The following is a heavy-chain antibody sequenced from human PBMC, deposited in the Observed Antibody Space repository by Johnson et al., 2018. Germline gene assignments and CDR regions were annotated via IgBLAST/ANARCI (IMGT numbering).Heavy chain of an antibody. D-gene: IGHD3-22*01. J-gene: IGHJ1*01. CDR2: ISYDGSNK. Sequence: QLVESGGGVVQPGRSLRVSCAASGFNFSSYAMHWVRQAPGKGLEWVAVISYDGSNKYYADSVKGRFTISRDNSKNTLYLQMNSLRAEDTAVYYCARDGTHYYDSSGYYYPLQYCQHWGQGTLVTVSS. CDR1: GFNFSSYA. CDR3: ARDGTHYYDSSGYYYPLQYCQH. V-gene: IGHV3-30-3*01.